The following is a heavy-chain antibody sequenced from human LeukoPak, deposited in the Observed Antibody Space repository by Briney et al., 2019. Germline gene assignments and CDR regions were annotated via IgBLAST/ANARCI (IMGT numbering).Heavy chain of an antibody. J-gene: IGHJ2*01. V-gene: IGHV1-69*05. Sequence: SVKVSCKASGGTFSSYAISWVRQAPGQGLEWMGGIIPIFGTANYAQKFQGRVTMTRDTSTSTVYMELSSLRSEDTAVYYCARDPYGDYWYFDLWGRGTLVTVSS. D-gene: IGHD4-17*01. CDR2: IIPIFGTA. CDR3: ARDPYGDYWYFDL. CDR1: GGTFSSYA.